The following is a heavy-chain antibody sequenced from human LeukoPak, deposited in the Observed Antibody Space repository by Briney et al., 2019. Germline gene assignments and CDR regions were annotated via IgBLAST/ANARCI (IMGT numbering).Heavy chain of an antibody. V-gene: IGHV1-2*02. D-gene: IGHD7-27*01. J-gene: IGHJ6*02. Sequence: ASLKVSCKASGYTLTGYYMHWVRQAPGQGLEWMGWINPNSGGTNYAQKFQGRVTMTRHTSISTAYMELSRLRSDDTAVYYCARNWAPRRIKAMDVWGQGTTVTVSS. CDR1: GYTLTGYY. CDR3: ARNWAPRRIKAMDV. CDR2: INPNSGGT.